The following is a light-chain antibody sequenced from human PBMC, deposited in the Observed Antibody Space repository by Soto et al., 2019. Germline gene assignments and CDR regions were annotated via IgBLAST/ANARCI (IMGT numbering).Light chain of an antibody. CDR1: QSISRW. Sequence: DIQMTQSPSTLSASLGDSVTITCRASQSISRWLAWYLQKPGKAPKVLISDASILGSGVPSRFSGSGTGTEFTLTISGLQPDDFATYYCQHYNNFSPTFGQGTKVEVK. V-gene: IGKV1-5*01. CDR3: QHYNNFSPT. J-gene: IGKJ1*01. CDR2: DAS.